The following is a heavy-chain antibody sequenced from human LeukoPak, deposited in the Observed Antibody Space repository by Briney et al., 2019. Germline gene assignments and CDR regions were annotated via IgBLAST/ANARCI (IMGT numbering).Heavy chain of an antibody. D-gene: IGHD1-7*01. J-gene: IGHJ3*02. V-gene: IGHV4-4*07. CDR2: VYTSGST. CDR1: GGSISGYY. CDR3: ARLITGTTTAFDI. Sequence: SETPSLTCSVSGGSISGYYWTWIRQPAGKGLEWIGRVYTSGSTHYNPSLKTRLTMSVDTSKNQFSLKLSSVTAADTAVYYCARLITGTTTAFDIWGQGTMVTVSS.